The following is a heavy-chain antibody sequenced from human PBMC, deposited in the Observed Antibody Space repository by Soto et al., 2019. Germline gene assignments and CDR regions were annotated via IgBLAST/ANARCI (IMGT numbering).Heavy chain of an antibody. CDR2: ISAYNGNT. J-gene: IGHJ3*02. D-gene: IGHD6-19*01. Sequence: ASVKVSCKASGYTFTSYAMHWVRQAPGQGLEWMGWISAYNGNTNYAQKLQGRVTMTTDTSTSTAYMELRSLRSDDTAVYYCARDLAGYSSGHDAFDIWGQGTMVTVSS. CDR3: ARDLAGYSSGHDAFDI. CDR1: GYTFTSYA. V-gene: IGHV1-18*01.